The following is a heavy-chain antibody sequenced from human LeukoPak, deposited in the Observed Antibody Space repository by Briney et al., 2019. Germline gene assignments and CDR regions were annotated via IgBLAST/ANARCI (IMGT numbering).Heavy chain of an antibody. D-gene: IGHD3-10*02. Sequence: GGSLRLSCVASGLTFSSYNMNWVRQAPGKGLEWVANIKQDGSEKYYVDSVKGRFTISRDNAKNSLYLQMNSLRAEDTAVYYCAELGITMIGGVWGKGTTVTISS. CDR2: IKQDGSEK. J-gene: IGHJ6*04. V-gene: IGHV3-7*01. CDR3: AELGITMIGGV. CDR1: GLTFSSYN.